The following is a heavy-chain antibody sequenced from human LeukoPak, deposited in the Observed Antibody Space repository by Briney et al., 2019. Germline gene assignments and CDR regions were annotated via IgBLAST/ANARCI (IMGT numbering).Heavy chain of an antibody. D-gene: IGHD3-3*01. J-gene: IGHJ4*02. Sequence: GGSLRLSCAASRHTFSYWMSWVRQAPGKGLEWVANIKQDGGEKYYVDSVKGRFAMFRVNAKKSLYLQMNSLRTEDTAVYYCASCFSDDFGSGHFWGQGTLVTVSS. V-gene: IGHV3-7*01. CDR1: RHTFSYW. CDR3: ASCFSDDFGSGHF. CDR2: IKQDGGEK.